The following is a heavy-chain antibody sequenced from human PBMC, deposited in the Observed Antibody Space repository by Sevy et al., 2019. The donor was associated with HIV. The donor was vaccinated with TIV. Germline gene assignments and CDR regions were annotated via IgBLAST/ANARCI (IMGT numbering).Heavy chain of an antibody. J-gene: IGHJ6*02. CDR2: FYTGSKT. V-gene: IGHV3-53*05. CDR1: GFPVSSSY. CDR3: ARDKKAYYYGLDV. Sequence: GGSLRLSCAVSGFPVSSSYMNWVRQAPGKGLEWVSVFYTGSKTDYADSVKGRFTMSRDNSKNTLYIQMNGLRAEDTAVYYCARDKKAYYYGLDVWGQGTTVTASS.